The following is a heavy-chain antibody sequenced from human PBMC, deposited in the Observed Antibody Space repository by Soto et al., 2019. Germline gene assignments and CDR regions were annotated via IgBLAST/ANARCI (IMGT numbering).Heavy chain of an antibody. CDR1: GYAFTTYG. CDR2: ISAHNGNT. V-gene: IGHV1-18*01. D-gene: IGHD1-1*01. CDR3: ARGRYGDY. J-gene: IGHJ4*02. Sequence: QVHLVQSGAEVKKPGASVKVSCQASGYAFTTYGITWVRQAPGQGLEWMGWISAHNGNTNYAQKLQGRVTVTRDTSTSTAYMELRSLRSDDTAVYYCARGRYGDYWGLGALVTVSS.